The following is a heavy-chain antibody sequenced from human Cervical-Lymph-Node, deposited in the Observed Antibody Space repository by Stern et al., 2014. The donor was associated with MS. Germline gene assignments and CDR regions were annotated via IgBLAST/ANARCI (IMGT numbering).Heavy chain of an antibody. J-gene: IGHJ3*02. D-gene: IGHD4-17*01. CDR3: AANPEGDYTEIDI. CDR2: IVVGSGKT. CDR1: GSTFSSSA. V-gene: IGHV1-58*01. Sequence: QLVQSGPEVKKPGTSVKGSCKTSGSTFSSSAVQWVRQARGQGLAWIGWIVVGSGKTNYAQKFRQRVTIARDMSTDTAYMELSSLRSEDTAVYYCAANPEGDYTEIDIWGQGTTVSVSS.